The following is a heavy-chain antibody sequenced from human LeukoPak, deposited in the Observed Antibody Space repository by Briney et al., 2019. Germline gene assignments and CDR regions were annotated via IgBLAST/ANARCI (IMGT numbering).Heavy chain of an antibody. D-gene: IGHD3-22*01. Sequence: ASVKVSCKAFGYTFTSYGISWVRQAPGRGLEWMGWISAYNGNTNYAQKLQGRVTMTTDTSTSTAYMKLRSLRSDDTAVYYCARDSFYYDSSGTFDYWGQGTLVTVSS. J-gene: IGHJ4*02. V-gene: IGHV1-18*01. CDR2: ISAYNGNT. CDR3: ARDSFYYDSSGTFDY. CDR1: GYTFTSYG.